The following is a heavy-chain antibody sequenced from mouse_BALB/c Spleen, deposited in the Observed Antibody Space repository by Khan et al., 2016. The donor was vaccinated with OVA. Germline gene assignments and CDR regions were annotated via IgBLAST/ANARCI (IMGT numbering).Heavy chain of an antibody. V-gene: IGHV3-2*02. CDR1: GYSITSNYA. CDR2: ISYSGST. CDR3: ARGNYYGYAMDY. Sequence: EVQLVESGPGLVKPSQSLSLTCTVTGYSITSNYAWNWIRQFPGNKLEWMGYISYSGSTSYNPSLKSRISITRDTSKNQFFLQLSSVTTDDTATNYCARGNYYGYAMDYWGQGTSVTVSS. J-gene: IGHJ4*01. D-gene: IGHD1-1*01.